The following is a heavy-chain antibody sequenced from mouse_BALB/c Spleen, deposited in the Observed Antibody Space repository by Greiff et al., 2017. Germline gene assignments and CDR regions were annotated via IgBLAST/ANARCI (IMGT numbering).Heavy chain of an antibody. CDR2: IDPSDSET. J-gene: IGHJ3*01. CDR1: GYSFTSYW. D-gene: IGHD2-4*01. V-gene: IGHV1S126*01. CDR3: ARGAYDYDIAY. Sequence: VQLVESGPQLVRPGASVKISCKASGYSFTSYWMHWVKQRPGQGLEWIGMIDPSDSETRLNQKFKDKATLTVDKSSSTAYMQLSSPTSEDSAVYYCARGAYDYDIAYWGQGTLVTVSA.